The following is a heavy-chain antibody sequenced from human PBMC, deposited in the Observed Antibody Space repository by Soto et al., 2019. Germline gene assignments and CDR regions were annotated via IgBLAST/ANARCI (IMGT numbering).Heavy chain of an antibody. J-gene: IGHJ4*01. V-gene: IGHV3-53*01. Sequence: GSLGRAGAVSGRTVSRTQMSWVRQAPGKGLQWVSVIYSAGSTYYANAVKGRFTISRDISENKIFLELNGLTVDDTAVYYCARAREPEYSSSIFFDYWGRGTVVTVYS. D-gene: IGHD6-6*01. CDR3: ARAREPEYSSSIFFDY. CDR1: GRTVSRTQ. CDR2: IYSAGST.